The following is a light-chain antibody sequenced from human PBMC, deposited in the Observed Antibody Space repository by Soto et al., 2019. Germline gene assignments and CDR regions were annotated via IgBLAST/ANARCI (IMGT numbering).Light chain of an antibody. V-gene: IGLV2-14*03. CDR3: SSYYAISTLV. J-gene: IGLJ1*01. Sequence: SALTQPASVSGSPGQSITISCSGTNTDVGAYDYVSWYQQHPGKAPKLILYDVINRPSGVSDRFSGSKSGNTASLTISGLQAEDEAEYFCSSYYAISTLVFGTGAKVTVL. CDR2: DVI. CDR1: NTDVGAYDY.